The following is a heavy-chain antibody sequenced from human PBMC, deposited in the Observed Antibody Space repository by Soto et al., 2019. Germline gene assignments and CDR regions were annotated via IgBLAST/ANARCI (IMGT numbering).Heavy chain of an antibody. CDR1: GFTVSSNY. D-gene: IGHD7-27*01. Sequence: GGSLRLSCAASGFTVSSNYMSWVRQAPGKGLEWVSVIYSGGSTYYAESVKGRITISRDNSKNTLYLQMNSLRAEDTAVYYCAKQCQTGDYFDYWGQGTLVTVSS. J-gene: IGHJ4*02. CDR2: IYSGGST. V-gene: IGHV3-66*04. CDR3: AKQCQTGDYFDY.